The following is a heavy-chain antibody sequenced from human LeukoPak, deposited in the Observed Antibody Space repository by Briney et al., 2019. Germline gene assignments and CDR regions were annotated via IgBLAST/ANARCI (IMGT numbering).Heavy chain of an antibody. D-gene: IGHD2/OR15-2a*01. CDR1: GGFVSSGSYY. CDR3: ARSPREFYGPTYFDF. CDR2: IYYSAST. Sequence: PSETPSLTCTVSGGFVSSGSYYWSWIRQPPGKGLEWIGYIYYSASTNYNPSLKSRVTISVDTSKNQFSLKLSSVTAADTAVYYCARSPREFYGPTYFDFWGQGTLVTVSS. V-gene: IGHV4-61*01. J-gene: IGHJ4*02.